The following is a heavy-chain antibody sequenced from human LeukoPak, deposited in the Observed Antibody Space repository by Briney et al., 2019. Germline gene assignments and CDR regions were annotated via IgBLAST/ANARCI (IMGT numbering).Heavy chain of an antibody. CDR2: ITSSSTYI. V-gene: IGHV3-21*01. CDR3: AHLPSSGTGIVDY. CDR1: GFTFSSYS. Sequence: GGSLRLSCAASGFTFSSYSMNWVRQAPGKGLEWVSSITSSSTYIYYADSVKGRFTISRDNAKNSLYLQMNSLRAEDTAVYYCAHLPSSGTGIVDYWGQGTLVTVSS. J-gene: IGHJ4*02. D-gene: IGHD3-10*01.